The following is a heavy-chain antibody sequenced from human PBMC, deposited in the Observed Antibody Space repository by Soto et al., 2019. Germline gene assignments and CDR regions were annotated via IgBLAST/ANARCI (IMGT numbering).Heavy chain of an antibody. CDR2: ISYDGSNK. D-gene: IGHD4-17*01. Sequence: PGGSLRLSCAASGFTFSSYAMHWVRQAPGKGLEWVAVISYDGSNKYYADSVKGRSTISRDNSKNTLYLQMNSLRAEDTAVYYCARDLERTVTEIDYWGQGTLVTVSS. J-gene: IGHJ4*02. CDR3: ARDLERTVTEIDY. CDR1: GFTFSSYA. V-gene: IGHV3-30-3*01.